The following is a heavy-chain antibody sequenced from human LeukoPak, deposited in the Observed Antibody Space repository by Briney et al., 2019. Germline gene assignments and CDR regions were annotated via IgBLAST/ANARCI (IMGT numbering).Heavy chain of an antibody. CDR3: ARAGRLWFGESERLDV. CDR1: GFTVSSND. J-gene: IGHJ6*04. CDR2: IYSGGST. V-gene: IGHV3-53*01. D-gene: IGHD3-10*01. Sequence: GGSLRLSCAASGFTVSSNDMIWLRQAPGKGREGISVIYSGGSTYYADSVKGRLTISRDNSKNTLYLQMNSLRAEDAAVYYCARAGRLWFGESERLDVWGKGTTVTISS.